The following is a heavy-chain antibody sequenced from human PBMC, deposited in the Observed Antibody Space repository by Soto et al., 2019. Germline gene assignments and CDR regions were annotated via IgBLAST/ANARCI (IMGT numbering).Heavy chain of an antibody. CDR2: INPGGGRT. J-gene: IGHJ4*02. CDR1: GYTFTSYY. Sequence: SVKVSCKASGYTFTSYYIHLVRQAPGQGLEWVAMINPGGGRTKNAQMFQGRVTLTRDTSAGTVDMELSSLTSDDTAVYYCARGPSCGGDCYLFDYWGQGSLVTVSS. CDR3: ARGPSCGGDCYLFDY. D-gene: IGHD2-21*02. V-gene: IGHV1-46*01.